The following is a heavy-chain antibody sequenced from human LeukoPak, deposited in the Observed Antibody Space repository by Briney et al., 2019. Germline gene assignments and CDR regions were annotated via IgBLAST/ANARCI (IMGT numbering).Heavy chain of an antibody. CDR2: IDPGDSFT. CDR1: GYRFSSYW. J-gene: IGHJ4*02. CDR3: ARDGGGVSSWVSH. D-gene: IGHD2-8*02. Sequence: GEPLKISCKGSGYRFSSYWISWVRQMPGKGLEWMGRIDPGDSFTNYRPSLEGRVTLSADKSLSTVYLQWSSLKASDSAIYYCARDGGGVSSWVSHWGQGTLVTVSS. V-gene: IGHV5-10-1*01.